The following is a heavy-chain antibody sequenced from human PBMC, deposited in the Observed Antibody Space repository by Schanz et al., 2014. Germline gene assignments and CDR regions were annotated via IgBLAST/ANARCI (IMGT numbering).Heavy chain of an antibody. CDR1: GFAFSSFA. V-gene: IGHV3-21*01. J-gene: IGHJ4*02. CDR3: VRVSFADPRLYRGMDRDIDY. CDR2: ISTSGTYM. Sequence: EVQLMESGGGLVKPGGSLRLSCVASGFAFSSFAMTWVRQAPGRGLEWVSSISTSGTYMYIADSLKGRLTISRDDAKKSMYLQMINLRADDTTVYYCVRVSFADPRLYRGMDRDIDYWGQGTLVTVSS. D-gene: IGHD5-18*01.